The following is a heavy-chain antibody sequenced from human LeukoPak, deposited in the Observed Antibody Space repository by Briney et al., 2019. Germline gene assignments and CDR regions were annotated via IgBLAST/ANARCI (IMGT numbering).Heavy chain of an antibody. Sequence: SETLSLTCTVSGGSISSYYWSWIRQPPGKGLEWIGYIYYSGSTNYNPSLKSRVTISVDTSKNQFSLKLSSVTAADTAVYYCARGHYGDGAFDLWGQGTMVTVSS. J-gene: IGHJ3*01. V-gene: IGHV4-59*01. CDR2: IYYSGST. D-gene: IGHD4-17*01. CDR3: ARGHYGDGAFDL. CDR1: GGSISSYY.